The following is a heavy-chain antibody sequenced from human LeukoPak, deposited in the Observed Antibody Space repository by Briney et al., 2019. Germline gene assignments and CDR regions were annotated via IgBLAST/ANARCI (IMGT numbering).Heavy chain of an antibody. Sequence: SETLSLTCAVYGGSFSGYYWSWIRQPPGKGLEWIGEINHSGSTTYNPSLKSRVTISVDTSKNQFSLKLISVTAADTAVYYCARSQDVTLVRGLVAYSYYYYMDVWGKGATVTISS. D-gene: IGHD3-10*01. CDR3: ARSQDVTLVRGLVAYSYYYYMDV. V-gene: IGHV4-34*01. CDR1: GGSFSGYY. CDR2: INHSGST. J-gene: IGHJ6*03.